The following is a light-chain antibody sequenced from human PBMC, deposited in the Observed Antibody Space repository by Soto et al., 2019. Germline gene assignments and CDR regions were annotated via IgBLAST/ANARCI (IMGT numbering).Light chain of an antibody. Sequence: IVLTQAPGTLFFSPGERATPSCRGRQRGCSSYLAWHQQKPGQAPRLLIYRASSRATGIPDRFSGSGSGTDFTLTISRLEPEDFAVYYCQQYGSSPQGTFGQGTNVDIK. CDR1: QRGCSSY. CDR2: RAS. J-gene: IGKJ1*01. V-gene: IGKV3-20*01. CDR3: QQYGSSPQGT.